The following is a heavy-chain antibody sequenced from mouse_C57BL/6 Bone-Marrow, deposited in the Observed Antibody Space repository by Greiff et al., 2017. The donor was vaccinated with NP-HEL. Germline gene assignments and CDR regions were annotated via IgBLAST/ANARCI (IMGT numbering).Heavy chain of an antibody. J-gene: IGHJ1*03. CDR2: ISNGGGST. V-gene: IGHV5-12*01. CDR3: ATPLIATVVATGYFDV. CDR1: GFTFSDYY. Sequence: EVMLVESGGGLVQPGGSLKLSCAASGFTFSDYYMYWVRQTPEKRLEWVAYISNGGGSTYYPDTVKGRFTISRDNAKNTLYLQMSRLKSEDTAMYYCATPLIATVVATGYFDVWGTGTTVTVSS. D-gene: IGHD1-1*01.